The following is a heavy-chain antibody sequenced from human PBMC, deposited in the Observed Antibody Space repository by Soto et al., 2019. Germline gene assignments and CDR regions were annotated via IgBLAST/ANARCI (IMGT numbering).Heavy chain of an antibody. CDR1: GFTFTSYD. CDR3: ARAGVFGGHSSDY. V-gene: IGHV1-8*01. J-gene: IGHJ4*02. D-gene: IGHD3-3*01. Sequence: ASVKVACKTSGFTFTSYDINWVLQATGQGLEWMGWMNPNSGNTGYAQKFQGRVTMTRNTSISTAYMELSSLRSEDTAVYYCARAGVFGGHSSDYWGQGTLVTVSS. CDR2: MNPNSGNT.